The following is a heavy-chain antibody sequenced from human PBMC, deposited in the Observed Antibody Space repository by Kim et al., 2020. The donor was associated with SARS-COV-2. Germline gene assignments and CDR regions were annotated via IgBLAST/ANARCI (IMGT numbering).Heavy chain of an antibody. J-gene: IGHJ5*02. Sequence: ASVKVSCKASGYTFTSYGISWVRQAPGQGLEWMGWISAYNGNTNYAQKLQGRVTMTTDTFTSTAYMELRSLRSDDTAVYYCARDGPDIVVVPAASGGLVVFDPWGQGTLVTVSS. CDR3: ARDGPDIVVVPAASGGLVVFDP. CDR2: ISAYNGNT. D-gene: IGHD2-2*01. V-gene: IGHV1-18*01. CDR1: GYTFTSYG.